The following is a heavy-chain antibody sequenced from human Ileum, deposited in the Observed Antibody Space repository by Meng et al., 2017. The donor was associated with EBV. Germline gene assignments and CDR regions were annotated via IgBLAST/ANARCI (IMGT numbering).Heavy chain of an antibody. CDR3: ARGYDTIRYFFDS. J-gene: IGHJ4*02. D-gene: IGHD3-22*01. V-gene: IGHV1-69*18. CDR2: IIPIFSTT. Sequence: QVSPVELGAGGKVAGSSVEVSCKASGGSCGSVFIPWGRRAPGQGLEWKGRIIPIFSTTNYAQKFQGRVTITADESTGTVYMELSSLRYDDTAAYFCARGYDTIRYFFDSWGQGTLVTVSS. CDR1: GGSCGSVF.